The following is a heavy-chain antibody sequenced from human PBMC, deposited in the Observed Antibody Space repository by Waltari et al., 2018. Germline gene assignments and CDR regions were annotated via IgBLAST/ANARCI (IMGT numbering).Heavy chain of an antibody. Sequence: EVQLVESWGGLVQPGRSLRLSCAASGFTFDDYAMHWVRQAPGKGLEWVSGISWNSGSIGYADSVKGRFTISRDNAKNSLYLQMNSLRAEDTALYYCAKDYYGSGSWDWFDPWGQGTLVTVSS. J-gene: IGHJ5*02. CDR3: AKDYYGSGSWDWFDP. V-gene: IGHV3-9*01. D-gene: IGHD3-10*01. CDR2: ISWNSGSI. CDR1: GFTFDDYA.